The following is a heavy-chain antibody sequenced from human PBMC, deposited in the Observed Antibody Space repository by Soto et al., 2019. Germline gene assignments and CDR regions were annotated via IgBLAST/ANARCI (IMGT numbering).Heavy chain of an antibody. CDR2: INAANGDT. Sequence: ASVKVSCKASGYTFTSYGIHWVRQAPGQRLEGMGWINAANGDTKYSPKFQGRVTITRDTSASTAYMELSSLRSEDTAVYYCVRRHVSATGIDWFDPWGQGTLVTVSS. D-gene: IGHD6-13*01. CDR3: VRRHVSATGIDWFDP. CDR1: GYTFTSYG. V-gene: IGHV1-3*01. J-gene: IGHJ5*02.